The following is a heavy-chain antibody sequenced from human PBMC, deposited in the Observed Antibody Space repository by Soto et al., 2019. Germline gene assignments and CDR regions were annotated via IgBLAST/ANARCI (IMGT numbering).Heavy chain of an antibody. V-gene: IGHV1-46*01. Sequence: QVQLVQSGAEVKKPGASVKLSCKASGYTFISYYMHWVRQARGQGLEWMGIINPSGGSTNYAQKFQGRVTMTRDPSTSTVYMELSSLRSEDTAVYYCARDRVDCSGGSSWRSVEDTWGQGTLVTVSS. D-gene: IGHD2-15*01. CDR3: ARDRVDCSGGSSWRSVEDT. CDR2: INPSGGST. J-gene: IGHJ5*02. CDR1: GYTFISYY.